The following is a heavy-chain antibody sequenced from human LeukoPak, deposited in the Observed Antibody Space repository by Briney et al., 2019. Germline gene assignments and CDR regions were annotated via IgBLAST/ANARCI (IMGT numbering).Heavy chain of an antibody. D-gene: IGHD6-6*01. J-gene: IGHJ4*02. CDR2: IYHSGNA. CDR3: ARDVGARLSGF. V-gene: IGHV4-4*02. Sequence: SETLSLTCAVSGGSISSNNWWSWVRQPPGKGLEWIGEIYHSGNANYNPSLKTRVTMSVDKSKNQFSLILSSVTAADTAVYYCARDVGARLSGFWGQGTLVSVSS. CDR1: GGSISSNNW.